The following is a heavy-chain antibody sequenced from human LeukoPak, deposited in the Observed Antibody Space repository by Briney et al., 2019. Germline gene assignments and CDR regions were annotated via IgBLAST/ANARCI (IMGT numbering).Heavy chain of an antibody. V-gene: IGHV4-39*07. D-gene: IGHD3-3*01. CDR2: INHSGST. J-gene: IGHJ4*02. CDR1: GGSISSGSYY. Sequence: SETLSLTCTVSGGSISSGSYYWSWIRQPPGKGLEWIGEINHSGSTNYNPSLKSRVTISVDTSKNQFSLKLSSVTAADTAVYYCARRRGFFGVVILWGQGTLVTVSS. CDR3: ARRRGFFGVVIL.